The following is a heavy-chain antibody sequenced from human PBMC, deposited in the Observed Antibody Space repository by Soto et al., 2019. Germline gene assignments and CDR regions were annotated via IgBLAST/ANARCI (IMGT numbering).Heavy chain of an antibody. CDR3: ARGGGTYYDFWSGYPINYYYYYMDV. V-gene: IGHV3-7*01. Sequence: GSLRLSCAASGFTFSSYWMSWVRQAPGKGLEWVANIKQDGSEKYYVDSVKGRFTISRDNAKNSLYLQMNSLRAEDTAVYYCARGGGTYYDFWSGYPINYYYYYMDVWGKGTTVTVSS. CDR2: IKQDGSEK. J-gene: IGHJ6*03. D-gene: IGHD3-3*01. CDR1: GFTFSSYW.